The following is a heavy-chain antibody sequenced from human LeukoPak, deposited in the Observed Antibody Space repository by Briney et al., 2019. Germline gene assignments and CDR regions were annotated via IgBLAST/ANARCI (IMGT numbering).Heavy chain of an antibody. J-gene: IGHJ4*02. CDR3: ARAKSTSGLVVVVAATLLFDY. CDR2: ISYDGSNK. CDR1: GFTFSNYA. V-gene: IGHV3-30*04. D-gene: IGHD2-15*01. Sequence: PGRSLRLSCAASGFTFSNYAVHWVRQAPDKGLEWVAVISYDGSNKYYADSVKGRFTISRDNSKNTLYLQMNSLRAEDTAVYYCARAKSTSGLVVVVAATLLFDYWGQGTLVTVSS.